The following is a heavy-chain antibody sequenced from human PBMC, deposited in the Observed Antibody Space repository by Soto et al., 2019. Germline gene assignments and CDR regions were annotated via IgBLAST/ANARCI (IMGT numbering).Heavy chain of an antibody. CDR2: ISNDGKND. Sequence: QVQVVESGGGVVQPEKSLRLSCAASGFTFNRCGMHWVRQAPGKGLGWVAVISNDGKNDYYADSVKGRFTISRDTSRNMVYLEMRSLRIEDTAMYYCAKGKPESVYKSLEYWGQGTLVTVSS. CDR3: AKGKPESVYKSLEY. J-gene: IGHJ4*02. D-gene: IGHD1-1*01. CDR1: GFTFNRCG. V-gene: IGHV3-30*18.